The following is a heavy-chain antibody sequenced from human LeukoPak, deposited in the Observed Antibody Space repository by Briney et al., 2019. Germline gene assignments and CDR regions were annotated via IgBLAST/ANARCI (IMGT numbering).Heavy chain of an antibody. Sequence: GGSLRLSCAAPGFMFDGYAMSWVRQAPGKGLEWVSATNWNGDSTYYADSVKGRFTISRDNAKNSLYLQMNSLRAEDTALYYCARAPPTGEFDFWGQGILVIVSS. CDR3: ARAPPTGEFDF. CDR2: TNWNGDST. J-gene: IGHJ4*02. D-gene: IGHD4-11*01. V-gene: IGHV3-20*04. CDR1: GFMFDGYA.